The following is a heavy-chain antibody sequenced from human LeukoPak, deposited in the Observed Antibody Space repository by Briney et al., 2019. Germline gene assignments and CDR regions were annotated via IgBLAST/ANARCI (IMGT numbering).Heavy chain of an antibody. CDR2: ISSSSRTI. D-gene: IGHD3-3*01. CDR1: GFTFSSYS. J-gene: IGHJ4*02. Sequence: GGSLRLSCAASGFTFSSYSMNWVRQAPGKGLEWVSYISSSSRTIYYADSVKGRFTISRDNAKNSLYLQMNSLRAEDTAVYYCARGFYDFWSGYPVDYWGQGTLVTVSS. V-gene: IGHV3-48*01. CDR3: ARGFYDFWSGYPVDY.